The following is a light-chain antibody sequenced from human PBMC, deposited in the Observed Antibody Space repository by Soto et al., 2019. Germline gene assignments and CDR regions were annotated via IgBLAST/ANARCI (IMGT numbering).Light chain of an antibody. CDR1: SSDVGSYNY. Sequence: QSALTQPASVSGSPGQSIAISCTGTSSDVGSYNYVSWYQQHPGKAPKLMIYDVSNRPSGVSDRFSGSKSGNTASLTISGLQAEDEADYYSSSYTSTSTYVFGTGTKLTVL. CDR2: DVS. J-gene: IGLJ1*01. V-gene: IGLV2-14*01. CDR3: SSYTSTSTYV.